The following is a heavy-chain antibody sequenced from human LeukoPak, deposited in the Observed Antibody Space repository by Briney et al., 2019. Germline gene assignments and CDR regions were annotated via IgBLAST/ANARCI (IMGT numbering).Heavy chain of an antibody. CDR3: ARDSHYGNFDY. CDR2: TNAGNGNT. Sequence: ASVKVSCKASGYTFTSYAMHWVRQAPGQRLEWMGWTNAGNGNTKYSQKFQGRVTITRDTSASTAYVELSSLRSEDTAVYYCARDSHYGNFDYWGQGTLVTVSS. V-gene: IGHV1-3*01. CDR1: GYTFTSYA. J-gene: IGHJ4*02. D-gene: IGHD3-10*01.